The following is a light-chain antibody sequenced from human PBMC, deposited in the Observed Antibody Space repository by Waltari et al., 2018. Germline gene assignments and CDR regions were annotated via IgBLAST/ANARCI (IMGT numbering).Light chain of an antibody. CDR3: AAWDDSLSAVP. Sequence: QSVLTQPPSTSGTPGQRVTISCSGSTSTIGRNYVYWYQQVPGMAPKLLIYKNNQRPSGVPDRFSGSKSGTSASLAISALRSEDEADYYCAAWDDSLSAVPFGGGTKVTVL. V-gene: IGLV1-47*01. CDR2: KNN. J-gene: IGLJ2*01. CDR1: TSTIGRNY.